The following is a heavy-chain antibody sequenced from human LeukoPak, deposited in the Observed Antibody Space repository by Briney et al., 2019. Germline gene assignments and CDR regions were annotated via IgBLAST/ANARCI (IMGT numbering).Heavy chain of an antibody. CDR2: ITGNGGDT. CDR3: VRERQRFQGRWEFFDY. Sequence: PGGSLRPSCAASGFTFSNHAMHWVRQAPGKALEYLSAITGNGGDTYSADSVKGRFTISRDNSKNTLYLQMSSLRAEDTAVYYCVRERQRFQGRWEFFDYWGQGTLVTVDS. V-gene: IGHV3-64D*09. D-gene: IGHD1-26*01. J-gene: IGHJ4*02. CDR1: GFTFSNHA.